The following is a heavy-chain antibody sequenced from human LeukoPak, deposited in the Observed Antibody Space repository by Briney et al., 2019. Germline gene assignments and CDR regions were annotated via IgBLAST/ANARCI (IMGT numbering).Heavy chain of an antibody. V-gene: IGHV4-4*09. CDR3: ARHLSTIVGAHGYFDY. J-gene: IGHJ4*02. CDR1: GGSISSYY. CDR2: IYTSGST. Sequence: SETLSLTCTVSGGSISSYYWSWIRQPPGKGLEWIGYIYTSGSTNYNPSLKSRVTISVDTSKNQFSLKLSSVTAADTAVYYCARHLSTIVGAHGYFDYWGQGTLVTVSS. D-gene: IGHD1-26*01.